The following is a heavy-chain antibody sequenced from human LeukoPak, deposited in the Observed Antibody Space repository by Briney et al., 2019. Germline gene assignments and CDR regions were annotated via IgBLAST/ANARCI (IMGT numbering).Heavy chain of an antibody. CDR1: GYTFTGYY. J-gene: IGHJ4*02. V-gene: IGHV1-2*06. Sequence: ASVKVYCKASGYTFTGYYMHWVRQAPGQGLEWMGRINPNSGGTNYAQKFQGRVTMTRDTSISTAYMELSRLRSDDTAVYYYAGELARLWTRGYSGCEYWGQGTLVTVSS. CDR3: AGELARLWTRGYSGCEY. D-gene: IGHD5-12*01. CDR2: INPNSGGT.